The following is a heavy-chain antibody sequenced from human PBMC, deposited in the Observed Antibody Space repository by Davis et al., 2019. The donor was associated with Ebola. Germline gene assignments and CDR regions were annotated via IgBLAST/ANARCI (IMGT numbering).Heavy chain of an antibody. V-gene: IGHV3-21*01. D-gene: IGHD3-22*01. J-gene: IGHJ6*02. Sequence: PGGSLRLSCEVSGFTFNKYSMNWVRQAPGKGLEWVSSISSSTSYRYYADSVKGRFTISRDNARNSLYLQMNSLRAEDTAVYYCARDRTYYASSGYPAYAMDVWGQGTTVSVSS. CDR2: ISSSTSYR. CDR1: GFTFNKYS. CDR3: ARDRTYYASSGYPAYAMDV.